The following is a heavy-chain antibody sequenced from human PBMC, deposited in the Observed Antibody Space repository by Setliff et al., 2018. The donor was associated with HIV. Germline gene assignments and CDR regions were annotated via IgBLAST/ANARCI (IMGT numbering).Heavy chain of an antibody. Sequence: PSETLSLTCTVSGGSISTYYWSWIRQPPGKRLEWIGYIYYSGSTNYNPSLKSRVTISVDTSKNQFSLKLSSVTAADTAVYYCARDGPLEGSYRYYYYYVDVWGKGTTVTVSS. J-gene: IGHJ6*03. CDR1: GGSISTYY. V-gene: IGHV4-59*01. D-gene: IGHD3-10*01. CDR3: ARDGPLEGSYRYYYYYVDV. CDR2: IYYSGST.